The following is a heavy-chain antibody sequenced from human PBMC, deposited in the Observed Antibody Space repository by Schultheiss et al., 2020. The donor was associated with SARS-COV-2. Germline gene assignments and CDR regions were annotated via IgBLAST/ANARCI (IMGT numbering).Heavy chain of an antibody. CDR1: GFTFDDYG. J-gene: IGHJ4*02. Sequence: GGSLRLSCAASGFTFDDYGMSWVRQAPGKGLEWVSYISSSSTYTNYADSVKGRFTISRDNAKNSLYLQMNSLRAEDTAVYYCARDRRESDSTAFSDFDFWGQGTLVTVSS. CDR2: ISSSSTYT. V-gene: IGHV3-11*06. D-gene: IGHD2/OR15-2a*01. CDR3: ARDRRESDSTAFSDFDF.